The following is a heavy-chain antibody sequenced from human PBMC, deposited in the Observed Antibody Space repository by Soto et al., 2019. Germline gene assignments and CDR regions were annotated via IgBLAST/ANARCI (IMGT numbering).Heavy chain of an antibody. CDR3: AKGRDFWTGSGIDY. D-gene: IGHD3-3*01. CDR2: LSGSGDNT. CDR1: GFIFSGYA. V-gene: IGHV3-23*01. Sequence: PGGSLSLSCAASGFIFSGYAMSWVRQAPGKGLEWVSTLSGSGDNTYYADSLKGRFTISRDTSKNTLYLQMNSLRAEDTAIYFCAKGRDFWTGSGIDYWGQGTLVTVSS. J-gene: IGHJ4*02.